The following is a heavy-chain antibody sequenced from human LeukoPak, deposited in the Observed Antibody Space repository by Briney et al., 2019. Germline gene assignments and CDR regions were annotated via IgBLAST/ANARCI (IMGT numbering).Heavy chain of an antibody. Sequence: PRASLKVSCKASGYTFTSYGISWVRQAPGQGLEWMGWISAYNGNTNYAQKLQGRVTMTTDTSTSTAYMELRSLRSDDTAVYYCARDRMRGYSYGYKGGYYYYYEDVWGKGTTVTVSS. V-gene: IGHV1-18*01. J-gene: IGHJ6*03. CDR2: ISAYNGNT. CDR1: GYTFTSYG. D-gene: IGHD5-18*01. CDR3: ARDRMRGYSYGYKGGYYYYYEDV.